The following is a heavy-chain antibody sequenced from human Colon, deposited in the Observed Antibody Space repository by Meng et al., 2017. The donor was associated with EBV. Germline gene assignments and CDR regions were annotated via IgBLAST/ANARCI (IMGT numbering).Heavy chain of an antibody. J-gene: IGHJ4*02. V-gene: IGHV3-53*01. CDR2: MYSNGDT. Sequence: EVRLEESGGGSIQPGGSLGLSCTGSGFTVNSNYMAWVRQAPGKGLEWVAVMYSNGDTYYADSMKGRLTISRHASQNTLYLQMNSLRVEDTAVYYCAKSIYGDFSSCGYWGQGTLVTVSS. D-gene: IGHD4-17*01. CDR1: GFTVNSNY. CDR3: AKSIYGDFSSCGY.